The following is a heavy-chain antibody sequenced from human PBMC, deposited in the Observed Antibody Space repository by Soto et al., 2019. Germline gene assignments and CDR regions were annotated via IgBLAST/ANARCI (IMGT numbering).Heavy chain of an antibody. V-gene: IGHV3-53*02. CDR2: TYTGGST. D-gene: IGHD1-20*01. CDR1: GFAVSSSY. J-gene: IGHJ6*02. CDR3: ARDPPITSDYAMDV. Sequence: EVQLVETGGDLIQSGGSLRLSCAASGFAVSSSYMMWVRQAPGKGLECISVTYTGGSTHYADSEKGRFTISRDDSSNTLYLQMNSLRAEDTAVYYCARDPPITSDYAMDVWGQGTTVIVSS.